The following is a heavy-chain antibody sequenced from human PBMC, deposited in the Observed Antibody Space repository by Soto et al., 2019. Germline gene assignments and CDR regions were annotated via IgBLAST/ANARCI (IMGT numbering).Heavy chain of an antibody. V-gene: IGHV1-69*01. Sequence: QVQLVQSGAEVKKPGSSVKVSCKASGGTFSSYAISWVRQAPGQGLEWMGGIIPIFGTANYAQKFQGRVTITADESTSTAYMERSSLRSEDTAVYYCARAAHNWNYSPLRPNGMDVWGQGTTVTVSS. D-gene: IGHD1-7*01. CDR3: ARAAHNWNYSPLRPNGMDV. CDR2: IIPIFGTA. J-gene: IGHJ6*02. CDR1: GGTFSSYA.